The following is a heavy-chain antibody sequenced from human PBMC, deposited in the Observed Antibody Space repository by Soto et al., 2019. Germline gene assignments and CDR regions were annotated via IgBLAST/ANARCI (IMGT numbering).Heavy chain of an antibody. CDR3: ARSVYSSSWWAQSQRYYYYYHGMDV. Sequence: PGGSLRLSCAASGFTFSSYAMHWVRQAPGKGLEWVAVILYDGSNKHYADSVKGRFTISRDNSKNTLYLQMNSLRAEDTAVYYCARSVYSSSWWAQSQRYYYYYHGMDVWGQGTTVTVSS. CDR1: GFTFSSYA. J-gene: IGHJ6*02. V-gene: IGHV3-30-3*01. D-gene: IGHD6-13*01. CDR2: ILYDGSNK.